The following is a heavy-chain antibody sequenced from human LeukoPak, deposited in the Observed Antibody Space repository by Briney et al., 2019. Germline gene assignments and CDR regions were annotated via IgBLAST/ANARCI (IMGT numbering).Heavy chain of an antibody. CDR2: ISAYNGNT. J-gene: IGHJ6*03. CDR3: ARRGLAAGAAPYYYYMDV. D-gene: IGHD3/OR15-3a*01. CDR1: GYTFTSYG. V-gene: IGHV1-18*01. Sequence: ASVKVSCKASGYTFTSYGISWVRQAPGQGLEWMGWISAYNGNTNYAQKLQGRVTMTTDTSTSTAYMELRSLRSEDTAVYYCARRGLAAGAAPYYYYMDVWGKGTTVTISS.